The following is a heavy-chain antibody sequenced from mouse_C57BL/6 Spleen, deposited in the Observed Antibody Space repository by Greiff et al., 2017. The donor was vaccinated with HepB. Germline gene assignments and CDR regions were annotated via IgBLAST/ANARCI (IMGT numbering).Heavy chain of an antibody. CDR1: GFTFSSYT. CDR3: ARQDYYSNYDAMDY. D-gene: IGHD2-5*01. J-gene: IGHJ4*01. Sequence: EVQLVESGGGLVKPGGSLKLSCAASGFTFSSYTMSWVRQTPEKRLEWVATISGDGGNTYYPDSVKGRFTISRDNAKNTLYLQMSSLRSEDTALYYCARQDYYSNYDAMDYWGQGTSVTVSS. CDR2: ISGDGGNT. V-gene: IGHV5-9*01.